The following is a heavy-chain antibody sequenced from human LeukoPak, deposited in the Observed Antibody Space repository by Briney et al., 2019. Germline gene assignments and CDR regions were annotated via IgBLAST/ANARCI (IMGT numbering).Heavy chain of an antibody. V-gene: IGHV4-34*01. Sequence: SETLSLTCAVYGGSFSGYYWRWIRHPPGKGLEWIGEISHSGSTNYNPSLKNRVTISLDMSKNQFSLNLSSVTAADTAVYYCATHPYGDYVDYWGQGTLVTVSS. D-gene: IGHD4-17*01. CDR2: ISHSGST. CDR1: GGSFSGYY. CDR3: ATHPYGDYVDY. J-gene: IGHJ4*02.